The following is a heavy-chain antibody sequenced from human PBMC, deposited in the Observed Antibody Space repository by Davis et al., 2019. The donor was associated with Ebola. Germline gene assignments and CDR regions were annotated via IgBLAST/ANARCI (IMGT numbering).Heavy chain of an antibody. V-gene: IGHV3-13*01. J-gene: IGHJ6*02. CDR3: AKDQGSSDFYYYYGMDV. CDR1: GFTSSSYD. CDR2: TGTTGDT. D-gene: IGHD6-6*01. Sequence: GESLKISCAASGFTSSSYDMHWVRRATGKSLEWVSGTGTTGDTYYADSVKGRFTISRDNAKNSLYLQMNSLRAEDTAVYYCAKDQGSSDFYYYYGMDVWGQGTTVTVSS.